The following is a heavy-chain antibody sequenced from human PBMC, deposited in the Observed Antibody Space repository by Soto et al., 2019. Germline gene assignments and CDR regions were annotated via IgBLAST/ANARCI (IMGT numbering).Heavy chain of an antibody. J-gene: IGHJ4*02. V-gene: IGHV1-69*06. D-gene: IGHD6-13*01. CDR3: AAYSSSWYFDY. CDR1: GGTFSSYA. Sequence: SVKVSCKACGGTFSSYAISWVRQAPGQGLEWMGGIIPIFGTANYAQKFQGRVTITADKSTSTAYMELSSLRSEDTAVYYCAAYSSSWYFDYWGQGTLVTVSS. CDR2: IIPIFGTA.